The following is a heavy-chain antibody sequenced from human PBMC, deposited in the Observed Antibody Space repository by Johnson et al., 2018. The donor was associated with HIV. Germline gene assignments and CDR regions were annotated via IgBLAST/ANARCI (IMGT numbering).Heavy chain of an antibody. CDR2: ISYDGSNK. V-gene: IGHV3-30-3*01. CDR1: GFTFSRYA. Sequence: QVQLVESGGGVVQPGRSLRLSCAPSGFTFSRYAMHWVRQAPGKGLEWVAVISYDGSNKYYADSVKGRFTISRDNSKNTLYLQMNSLRAEDTAVYYCARGGHAVVAKPFGAFDIWGQGKMVTVSS. CDR3: ARGGHAVVAKPFGAFDI. D-gene: IGHD2-21*01. J-gene: IGHJ3*02.